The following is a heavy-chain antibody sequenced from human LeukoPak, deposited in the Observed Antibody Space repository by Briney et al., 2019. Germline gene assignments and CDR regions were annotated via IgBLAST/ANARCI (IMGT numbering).Heavy chain of an antibody. CDR1: GFTFRSYW. D-gene: IGHD6-19*01. Sequence: GGSLRLSCAASGFTFRSYWMSWVRQAPGKGLEWAANINQDGSETHYVDSMKGRFTISRDNARNSLYLQVNSLRAEDTAVYYCARDQSGSGWSYWGQGTLVTVSS. V-gene: IGHV3-7*04. CDR2: INQDGSET. CDR3: ARDQSGSGWSY. J-gene: IGHJ4*02.